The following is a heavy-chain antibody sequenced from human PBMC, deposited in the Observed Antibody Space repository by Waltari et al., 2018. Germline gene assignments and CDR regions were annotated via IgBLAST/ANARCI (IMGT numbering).Heavy chain of an antibody. Sequence: EVQLVESGGGLVQPGGSLRLSCAASGFTFSSYWMHWVRQAPGKGLGGVSRINSDGSSTSYADSVKGRFTISRDNAKNTLYLQMNSLRAEDTAVYYCAREGYGDYDAFDIWGQGTMVTVPS. CDR3: AREGYGDYDAFDI. D-gene: IGHD4-17*01. V-gene: IGHV3-74*01. CDR2: INSDGSST. CDR1: GFTFSSYW. J-gene: IGHJ3*02.